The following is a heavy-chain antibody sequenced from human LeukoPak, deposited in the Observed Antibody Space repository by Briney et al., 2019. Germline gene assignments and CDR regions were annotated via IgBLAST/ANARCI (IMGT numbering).Heavy chain of an antibody. Sequence: PGGSLRLSCAASGFTFSDHYMDWVRQAPGKGLEWVGRSRHKANNYTTEYAASVKGRVTISRDDSKNSLYLQINGLKTEDTAVYYCARGGYSGPFDYWGQGTLVTVSS. CDR1: GFTFSDHY. CDR3: ARGGYSGPFDY. V-gene: IGHV3-72*01. CDR2: SRHKANNYTT. J-gene: IGHJ4*02. D-gene: IGHD5-12*01.